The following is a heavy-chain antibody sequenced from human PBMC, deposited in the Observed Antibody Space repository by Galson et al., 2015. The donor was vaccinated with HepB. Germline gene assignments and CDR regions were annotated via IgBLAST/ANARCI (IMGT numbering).Heavy chain of an antibody. Sequence: SLRLSCAASGFTVSSNYMIWVRQAPGKGREWVSVIYSGGSTYYADSVKGRFTISRDNSKNTLYLQMNSLRAEDTAVYCCHYRGSYRTSDFWGQGTLVTVSS. J-gene: IGHJ4*02. CDR3: HYRGSYRTSDF. D-gene: IGHD1-26*01. CDR2: IYSGGST. CDR1: GFTVSSNY. V-gene: IGHV3-66*01.